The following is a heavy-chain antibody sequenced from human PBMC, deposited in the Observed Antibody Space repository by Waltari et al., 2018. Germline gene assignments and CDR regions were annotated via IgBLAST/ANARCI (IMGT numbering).Heavy chain of an antibody. CDR1: GFTFSTYA. Sequence: EARLEESGGGLEQPGKSLRLSCSASGFTFSTYAMTWVRQAPGKGLEWVSILYHAGNTYYADSVKGRFTFSRDNSKNTLYLQMNSLRAEDTAVYYCARGNTKYGMDVWGQGTTVTVSS. CDR2: LYHAGNT. D-gene: IGHD3-10*01. J-gene: IGHJ6*02. CDR3: ARGNTKYGMDV. V-gene: IGHV3-53*01.